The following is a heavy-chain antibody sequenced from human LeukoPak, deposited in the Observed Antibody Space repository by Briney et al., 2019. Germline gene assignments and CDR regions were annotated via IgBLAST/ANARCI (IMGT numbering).Heavy chain of an antibody. V-gene: IGHV1-46*03. J-gene: IGHJ4*02. CDR1: GYTFTGYY. D-gene: IGHD6-13*01. Sequence: ASVKVSCKASGYTFTGYYMHWVRQAPGQGLEWMGIINPSGGSTSYAQKFQGRVTMTRDTSTSTVYMELSSLRSEDTAVYYCARCPSRGIAAAGIDYWGKGTLVTVSS. CDR2: INPSGGST. CDR3: ARCPSRGIAAAGIDY.